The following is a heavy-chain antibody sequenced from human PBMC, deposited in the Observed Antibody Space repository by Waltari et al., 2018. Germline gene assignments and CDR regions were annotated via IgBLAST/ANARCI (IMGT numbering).Heavy chain of an antibody. V-gene: IGHV1-69*13. D-gene: IGHD3-3*01. Sequence: QVQLVQSGAEVKKPGSSVKVSCKASGGTFSSYALSWVRPAPGQGLEWMGGIIPIFGTANYAQKFQGRVTITADESTSTAYMELSSLRSEDTAVYYCAREQIFGVVSRGYYFDYWGQGTLVTVSS. CDR1: GGTFSSYA. CDR3: AREQIFGVVSRGYYFDY. J-gene: IGHJ4*02. CDR2: IIPIFGTA.